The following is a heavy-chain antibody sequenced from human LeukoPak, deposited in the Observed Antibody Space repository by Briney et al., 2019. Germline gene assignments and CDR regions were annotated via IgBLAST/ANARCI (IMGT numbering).Heavy chain of an antibody. D-gene: IGHD3-10*01. V-gene: IGHV3-33*08. CDR3: ARGRVLLWFGELYKVDY. CDR1: GFTFSSYG. Sequence: GRSLRLSCAASGFTFSSYGMHWVRQAPGKGLEWVAVIWYDGSNKYYADSVKGRFTISRDNSKNTLYLQMNSLRAEDTAVYYCARGRVLLWFGELYKVDYWGQGTLVTVSS. J-gene: IGHJ4*02. CDR2: IWYDGSNK.